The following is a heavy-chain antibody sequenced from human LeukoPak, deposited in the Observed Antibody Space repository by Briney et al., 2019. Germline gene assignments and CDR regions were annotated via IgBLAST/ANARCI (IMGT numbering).Heavy chain of an antibody. CDR3: AKKRGYSSGWYDWFDP. CDR1: GGSFSGYY. V-gene: IGHV4-34*01. J-gene: IGHJ5*02. CDR2: INHSGST. D-gene: IGHD6-19*01. Sequence: SETLSLTCAVYGGSFSGYYWSWIRQPPGKGLEWFGEINHSGSTNYNPSLKSRVTISVDTSKNQFSLKLSSVTAADTAVYYCAKKRGYSSGWYDWFDPWGQGTLVTVSS.